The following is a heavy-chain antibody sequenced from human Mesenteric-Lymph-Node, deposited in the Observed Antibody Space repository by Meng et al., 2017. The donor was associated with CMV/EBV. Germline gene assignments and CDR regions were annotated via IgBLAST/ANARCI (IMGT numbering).Heavy chain of an antibody. CDR2: ISDNNYYI. CDR3: ARVPKYYGMDV. J-gene: IGHJ6*02. V-gene: IGHV3-21*01. CDR1: GFTFSRYN. Sequence: GESLKISCTASGFTFSRYNMNWVRQAPGNALEWVSSISDNNYYIYYADSMKGRFTISRDNAKNSLYLQMNSLRAEDTAVYYCARVPKYYGMDVWGQGTTVTVSS.